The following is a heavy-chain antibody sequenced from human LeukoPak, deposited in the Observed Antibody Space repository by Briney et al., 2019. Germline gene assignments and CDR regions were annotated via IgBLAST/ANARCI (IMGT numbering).Heavy chain of an antibody. Sequence: GGSLRLSCAASGFTFSSYGMHWVRQAPGKGLEWEAVIWYDGSNKYYADSVKGRFTISRDNSKNMLYLQMNSLRAEDTAVYYCARSYYDSSGYYYASGYFQHWGQGTLVTVSS. J-gene: IGHJ1*01. CDR3: ARSYYDSSGYYYASGYFQH. D-gene: IGHD3-22*01. CDR1: GFTFSSYG. CDR2: IWYDGSNK. V-gene: IGHV3-33*01.